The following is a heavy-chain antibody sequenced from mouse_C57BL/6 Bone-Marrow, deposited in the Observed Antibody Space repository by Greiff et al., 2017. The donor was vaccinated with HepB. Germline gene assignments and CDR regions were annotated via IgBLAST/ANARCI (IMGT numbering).Heavy chain of an antibody. V-gene: IGHV1-74*01. CDR2: IHPSDSDT. J-gene: IGHJ1*03. CDR1: GYTFTSYW. D-gene: IGHD1-1*01. Sequence: QVQLQQPGAELVKPGASVKVSCKASGYTFTSYWMHWVKQRPGQGLEWIGRIHPSDSDTNYNQKFKGKATLTVDKSSSTAYMQLSSLTSEDSAAYYCASLYYYDREYFDVWGTGTTVTVSS. CDR3: ASLYYYDREYFDV.